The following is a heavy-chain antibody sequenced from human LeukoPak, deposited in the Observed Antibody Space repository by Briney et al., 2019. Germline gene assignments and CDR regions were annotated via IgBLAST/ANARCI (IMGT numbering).Heavy chain of an antibody. Sequence: GGSLRLSCAASGFIFSKYAMSWVRQAPGKGLEWVSSISGSGGSTYYADSVKGRFTISRDNSKNTLHLQMNSLRAEDTAVYYCAKDGSGSYDYWGQGTLVTVSS. J-gene: IGHJ4*02. D-gene: IGHD1-26*01. CDR3: AKDGSGSYDY. CDR2: ISGSGGST. V-gene: IGHV3-23*01. CDR1: GFIFSKYA.